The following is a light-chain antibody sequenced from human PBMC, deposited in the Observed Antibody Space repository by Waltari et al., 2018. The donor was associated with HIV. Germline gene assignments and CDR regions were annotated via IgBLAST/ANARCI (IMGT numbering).Light chain of an antibody. J-gene: IGLJ2*01. CDR1: SSNIGSNY. Sequence: QSVLTQPPSASGTPGQRVTISCSGSSSNIGSNYVYWYQQLPGTAPKLLLYRNNQRPSGVPDRFSGSKSGTSASLAISGLRSDDEAHYYCATWTDSLSGVVFGGGTKLRVL. CDR2: RNN. CDR3: ATWTDSLSGVV. V-gene: IGLV1-47*01.